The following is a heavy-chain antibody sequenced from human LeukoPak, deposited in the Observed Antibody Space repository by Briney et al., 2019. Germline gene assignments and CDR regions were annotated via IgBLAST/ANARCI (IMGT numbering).Heavy chain of an antibody. J-gene: IGHJ4*02. CDR1: GVSISSSSYH. V-gene: IGHV4-39*01. CDR2: IYYSGST. CDR3: ASLLTYFDY. Sequence: SETLSLTCTVSGVSISSSSYHWGWIRQPPGKGLEWIASIYYSGSTYYTPSLKSRITISVDTSKNQFSLKMSSVIAADTAVYYCASLLTYFDYWGQGTLVTVSS. D-gene: IGHD3-9*01.